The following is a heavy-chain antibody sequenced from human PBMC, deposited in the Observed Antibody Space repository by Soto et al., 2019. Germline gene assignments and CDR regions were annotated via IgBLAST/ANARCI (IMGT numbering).Heavy chain of an antibody. CDR3: AHKGGLGAGMDV. CDR1: GFSLSTSGVG. Sequence: QITLKESGPTLVKPTQTLTVTCTFSGFSLSTSGVGVGWIRQPPGKALEWLARIYWDGDKRYSPFLKSRLTITKDTSENQVVLTLTNMDPVDTATYYCAHKGGLGAGMDVWGQGTTVTVSS. D-gene: IGHD2-15*01. CDR2: IYWDGDK. V-gene: IGHV2-5*02. J-gene: IGHJ6*02.